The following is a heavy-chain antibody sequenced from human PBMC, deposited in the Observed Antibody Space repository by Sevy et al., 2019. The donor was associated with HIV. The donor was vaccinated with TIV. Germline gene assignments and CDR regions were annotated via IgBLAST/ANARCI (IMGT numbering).Heavy chain of an antibody. CDR2: IGAYNGNR. J-gene: IGHJ5*02. V-gene: IGHV1-18*01. CDR3: ARLSTARGESNWFDP. Sequence: ASVKVSCKASGYTFSTYGISWVRQAPGQGLEWMGWIGAYNGNRKYAQKFQDRITMTTDTSTSTAYMELRSLRSDDTAVYFCARLSTARGESNWFDPWGREPWSPSPQ. D-gene: IGHD3-16*01. CDR1: GYTFSTYG.